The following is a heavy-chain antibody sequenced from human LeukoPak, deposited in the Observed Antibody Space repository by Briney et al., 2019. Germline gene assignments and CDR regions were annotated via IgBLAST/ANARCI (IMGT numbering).Heavy chain of an antibody. J-gene: IGHJ4*02. CDR1: GFTFSSYA. Sequence: QPGGSLRLSCAASGFTFSSYAMSWVRQAPGKGLEWVSAISGSGGSTYYADSVKGRFTISRDNSKNALYLQMNSLRAEDTAVYYCAKDRSETVRPYYFDYWGQGTLVTVSS. CDR2: ISGSGGST. CDR3: AKDRSETVRPYYFDY. V-gene: IGHV3-23*01. D-gene: IGHD3-3*01.